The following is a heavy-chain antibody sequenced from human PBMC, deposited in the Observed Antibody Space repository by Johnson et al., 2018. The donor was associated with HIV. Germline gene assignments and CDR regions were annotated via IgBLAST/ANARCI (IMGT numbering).Heavy chain of an antibody. V-gene: IGHV3-66*01. CDR1: VFTVSSNY. Sequence: VQLVESGGGLVQPGGSLRLSCAASVFTVSSNYMSWVRQAPGKGLEWVSVIYSGGSTYYADSVKGRFTISRDNSKNTLYLQMNSLRAEDTAVYYCAKDIGDGYNRWGAFDIWGQGTMVTVSS. J-gene: IGHJ3*02. CDR2: IYSGGST. D-gene: IGHD5-24*01. CDR3: AKDIGDGYNRWGAFDI.